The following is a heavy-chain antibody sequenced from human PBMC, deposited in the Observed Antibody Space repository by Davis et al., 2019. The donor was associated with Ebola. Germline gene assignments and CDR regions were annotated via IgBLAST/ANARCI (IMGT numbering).Heavy chain of an antibody. Sequence: HTGGSLRLSCAASGVTFSSYWMHWVRQAPGKGLVWVSRINSDGSSTSYADSVKGRFTISRDNAKNTLYLQMNSLRAEDTAVYYCARTLEWLLIPPDYWGQGTLVTVSS. CDR3: ARTLEWLLIPPDY. D-gene: IGHD3-3*01. CDR1: GVTFSSYW. V-gene: IGHV3-74*01. CDR2: INSDGSST. J-gene: IGHJ4*02.